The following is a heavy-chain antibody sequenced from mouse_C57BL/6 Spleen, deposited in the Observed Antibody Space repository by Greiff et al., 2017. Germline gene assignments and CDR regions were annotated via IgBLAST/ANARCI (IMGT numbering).Heavy chain of an antibody. Sequence: VKLMESGAELVRPGASVTLSCKASGYTFTDYEMHWVKQTPVHGLEWIGAIDPETGGTAYNQKFKGKAILTADKSSSTAYMELRSLTSEDSAVYYCTRDGYPPFDYWGQGTTLTVSS. CDR2: IDPETGGT. J-gene: IGHJ2*01. CDR3: TRDGYPPFDY. CDR1: GYTFTDYE. V-gene: IGHV1-15*01. D-gene: IGHD2-3*01.